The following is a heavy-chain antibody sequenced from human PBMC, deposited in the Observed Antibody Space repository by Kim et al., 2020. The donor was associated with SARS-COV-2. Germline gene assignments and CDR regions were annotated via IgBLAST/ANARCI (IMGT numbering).Heavy chain of an antibody. J-gene: IGHJ4*02. CDR2: ISYDGSNK. CDR1: GFTFSSYG. CDR3: AKSAVIVVVISNY. D-gene: IGHD3-22*01. V-gene: IGHV3-30*18. Sequence: GGSLRLSCAASGFTFSSYGMHWVRQAPGKGLEWVAVISYDGSNKYYADSVKGRFTISRDNSKNTLYLQMNSLRAEDTAVYYCAKSAVIVVVISNYWGQGTLVTVSS.